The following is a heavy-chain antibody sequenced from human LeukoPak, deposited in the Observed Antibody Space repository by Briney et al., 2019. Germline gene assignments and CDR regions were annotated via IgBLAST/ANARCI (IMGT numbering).Heavy chain of an antibody. CDR2: ISASDGRT. J-gene: IGHJ4*02. CDR3: VKGHHHGSGSYWV. CDR1: GFTFTMYA. D-gene: IGHD3-10*01. V-gene: IGHV3-23*01. Sequence: GGSLRLSCAASGFTFTMYAMSWVRQAPGKGLEWVSAISASDGRTHYADSVKGRFTVSRDNSKNTLFLQMNSLRAEDTAVYYCVKGHHHGSGSYWVWGQGTLATVSS.